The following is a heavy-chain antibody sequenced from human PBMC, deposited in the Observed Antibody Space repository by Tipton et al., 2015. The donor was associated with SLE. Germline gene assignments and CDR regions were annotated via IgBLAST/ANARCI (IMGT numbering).Heavy chain of an antibody. CDR1: GGSISSHY. Sequence: TLSLTCTVSGGSISSHYWSWIRQPPGKGLEWIGEINHSGSTNYNPSLKSRVTISVDTSKNQFSLKLSSVTAADTAVYYCARRRARQQLEEDAFDIWGQGTMVTVSS. V-gene: IGHV4-34*01. CDR2: INHSGST. D-gene: IGHD6-13*01. J-gene: IGHJ3*02. CDR3: ARRRARQQLEEDAFDI.